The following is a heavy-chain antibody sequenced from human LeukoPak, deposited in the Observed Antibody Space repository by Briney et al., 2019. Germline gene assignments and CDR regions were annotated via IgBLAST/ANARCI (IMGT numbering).Heavy chain of an antibody. J-gene: IGHJ6*03. CDR2: LDSSGST. CDR1: GGSISSRSDY. D-gene: IGHD4-23*01. CDR3: SRSHDYGGLYFYYYMDV. V-gene: IGHV4-39*01. Sequence: SETLSLTCTVSGGSISSRSDYWGWIRQTPGKGLEWIGNLDSSGSTYYNLSLKSRVTISVGTSKNQFSLNLRSVTAADTAIYFCSRSHDYGGLYFYYYMDVWGKGTTVTVSS.